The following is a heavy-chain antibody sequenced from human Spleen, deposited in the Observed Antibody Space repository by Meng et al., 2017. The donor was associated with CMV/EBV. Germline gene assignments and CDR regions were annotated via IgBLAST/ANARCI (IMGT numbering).Heavy chain of an antibody. Sequence: ASVKVSCKASGYTFADYYIHWVRQAPGQGLEWMGCIIPASGGTYYAEKFQGRVTMTRDTSSTTAYMGLTELAPNDTARYYCAKASKQQMAPCHWGQGTLVTVSS. J-gene: IGHJ4*02. CDR2: IIPASGGT. CDR3: AKASKQQMAPCH. V-gene: IGHV1-2*02. CDR1: GYTFADYY. D-gene: IGHD5-24*01.